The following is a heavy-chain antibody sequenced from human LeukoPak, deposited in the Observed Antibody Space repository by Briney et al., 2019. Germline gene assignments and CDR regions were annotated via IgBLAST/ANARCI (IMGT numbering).Heavy chain of an antibody. J-gene: IGHJ3*02. CDR2: MNPNSGNT. CDR3: ARRYSSGWYADFAFDI. CDR1: GYTFTSYD. V-gene: IGHV1-8*01. D-gene: IGHD6-19*01. Sequence: GASVKVSCKASGYTFTSYDINWVRQATVQGREWMRWMNPNSGNTGYAQKFQRRVTMTRNTSISTAYMELSSLRSEDTAVYYCARRYSSGWYADFAFDIWGQGTMVTVSS.